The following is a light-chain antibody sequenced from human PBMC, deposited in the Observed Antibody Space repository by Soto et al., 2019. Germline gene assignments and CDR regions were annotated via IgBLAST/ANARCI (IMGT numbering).Light chain of an antibody. CDR1: QSVLYSSNNKNY. CDR2: WAS. CDR3: QQYYSTPRGFT. Sequence: DIVMTQSPDSLAVSLGERATINCKSSQSVLYSSNNKNYLAWYQQKPGQPPKLLIYWASTRESGVPDRFSGSGSGTDFTLTISSLQAEDVAVYYCQQYYSTPRGFTFGPGTKVDIE. J-gene: IGKJ3*01. V-gene: IGKV4-1*01.